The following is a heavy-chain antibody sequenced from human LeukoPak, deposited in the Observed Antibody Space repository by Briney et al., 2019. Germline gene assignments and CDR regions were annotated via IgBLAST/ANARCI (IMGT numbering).Heavy chain of an antibody. CDR2: IKQDGSEK. D-gene: IGHD6-13*01. CDR3: AREGIAAAGLTYWYFDL. Sequence: GGSLRLSCAASGFTFSSYWMSWVRQAPGKGLEWVANIKQDGSEKYYVDSVKGRFTISRDNAKTSLYLQMNSLRAEDTAVYYCAREGIAAAGLTYWYFDLWGRGTLVTASS. V-gene: IGHV3-7*01. CDR1: GFTFSSYW. J-gene: IGHJ2*01.